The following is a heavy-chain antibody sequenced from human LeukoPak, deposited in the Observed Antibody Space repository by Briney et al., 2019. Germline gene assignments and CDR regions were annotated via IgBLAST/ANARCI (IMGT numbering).Heavy chain of an antibody. J-gene: IGHJ4*02. D-gene: IGHD5-18*01. Sequence: GGSLRLSCAASGLTFSSYGMHWVRQAPGKGLEWVAVIWYDGTNKYYADSVKGRFTISRDNSKNTLYLQMDSLSAEDTAVYYCARDWSYGPYYFDYWGQGTLVSVSS. V-gene: IGHV3-33*08. CDR3: ARDWSYGPYYFDY. CDR1: GLTFSSYG. CDR2: IWYDGTNK.